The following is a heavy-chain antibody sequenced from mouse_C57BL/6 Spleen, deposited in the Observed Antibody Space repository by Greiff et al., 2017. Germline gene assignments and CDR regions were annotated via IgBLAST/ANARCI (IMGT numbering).Heavy chain of an antibody. Sequence: EVQLQQSGTVLARPGASVKMSCKPSGYTFTSYWMHWVKQRPGQGLEWIGAIYPGNSDTSYNQKFKGKAKLTAVTSASTAYMELSSLTNEDSAVYYCTPYYYGGGGFAYWGQGTLVTVSA. CDR2: IYPGNSDT. CDR1: GYTFTSYW. V-gene: IGHV1-5*01. CDR3: TPYYYGGGGFAY. D-gene: IGHD1-1*01. J-gene: IGHJ3*01.